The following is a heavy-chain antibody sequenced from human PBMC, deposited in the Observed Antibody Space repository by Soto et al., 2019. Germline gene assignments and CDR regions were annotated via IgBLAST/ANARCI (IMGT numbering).Heavy chain of an antibody. CDR3: ARGSITIFGVVSRRVVTARGSELDY. Sequence: HPGGSLRLSCAASGFTFSSYAMHRVRQAPGRGLEWVAVISYDGSNKYYADSVKGRFTISRDNSKNTLYLQMNSLRAEDTAVYYCARGSITIFGVVSRRVVTARGSELDYWGQGP. CDR2: ISYDGSNK. J-gene: IGHJ4*02. V-gene: IGHV3-30-3*01. CDR1: GFTFSSYA. D-gene: IGHD3-3*01.